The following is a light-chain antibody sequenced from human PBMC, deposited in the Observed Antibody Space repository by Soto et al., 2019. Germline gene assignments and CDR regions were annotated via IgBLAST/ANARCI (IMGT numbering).Light chain of an antibody. CDR1: QSISSG. V-gene: IGKV1-5*03. CDR3: QQYNSYPWT. CDR2: KAS. J-gene: IGKJ1*01. Sequence: DIQMTQSPSTLSASVGDRVTITCRASQSISSGLAGYQQKPGKAPKLRIYKASSLESGVPSRFSGSGSGTEFTLTISSLQPDDFATYYCQQYNSYPWTFGQGTKVEIK.